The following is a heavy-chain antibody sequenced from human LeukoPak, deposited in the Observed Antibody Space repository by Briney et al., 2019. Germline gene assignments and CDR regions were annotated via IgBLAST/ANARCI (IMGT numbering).Heavy chain of an antibody. CDR3: AKDLRDGDYVNYYYGMDV. V-gene: IGHV3-9*01. J-gene: IGHJ6*02. D-gene: IGHD4-17*01. Sequence: GGSLRLSCAASGFTFDDYAMHWVRQAPGKGLEWVSGISWNSGSIGYADSVKGRFTISRDNAKNSLYLQMNSLRAEDTALYYCAKDLRDGDYVNYYYGMDVWGQGTTVTVSS. CDR2: ISWNSGSI. CDR1: GFTFDDYA.